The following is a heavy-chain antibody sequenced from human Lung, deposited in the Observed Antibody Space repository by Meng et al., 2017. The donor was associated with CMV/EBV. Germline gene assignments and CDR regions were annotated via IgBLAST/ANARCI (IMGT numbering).Heavy chain of an antibody. V-gene: IGHV3-9*01. Sequence: SLKISCAASGFTFDDYAMNWVRQAPGKGLEWVSSISWNSGIRDYADSVKGRFTISRDNAQNSLYLQMINLRHEDTALYYCAKDISFRGYYGSGSFDHWGQGXLVTVSS. CDR2: ISWNSGIR. D-gene: IGHD3-10*01. CDR1: GFTFDDYA. J-gene: IGHJ4*02. CDR3: AKDISFRGYYGSGSFDH.